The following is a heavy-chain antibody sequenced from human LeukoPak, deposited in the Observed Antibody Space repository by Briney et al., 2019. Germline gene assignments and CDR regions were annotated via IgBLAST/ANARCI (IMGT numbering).Heavy chain of an antibody. CDR3: AKVNKLSGWYNFYFDY. D-gene: IGHD6-19*01. Sequence: GGSLRLSCAASGFTFSSYGMSWVRQAPGKGLEWVSAISGSGGSTYYADSVKGRFTISRDNSKNTLYLQMNSLRAEDTAVYYCAKVNKLSGWYNFYFDYWGQGTLVTVSS. J-gene: IGHJ4*02. V-gene: IGHV3-23*01. CDR1: GFTFSSYG. CDR2: ISGSGGST.